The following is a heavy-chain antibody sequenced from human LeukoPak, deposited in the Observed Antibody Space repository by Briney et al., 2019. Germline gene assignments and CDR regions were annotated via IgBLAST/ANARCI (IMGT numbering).Heavy chain of an antibody. CDR3: ARSVGVYYYMDV. J-gene: IGHJ6*03. CDR1: GGSFSSYY. Sequence: SETLSLTCTVSGGSFSSYYWGWIRQPPDKGLEWIAYIYYSGSTNYNPSLKSRVTVSVDTSKNQFSLKLSSVTAADTAVYYCARSVGVYYYMDVWGKGTTVTISS. CDR2: IYYSGST. V-gene: IGHV4-59*01. D-gene: IGHD3-16*01.